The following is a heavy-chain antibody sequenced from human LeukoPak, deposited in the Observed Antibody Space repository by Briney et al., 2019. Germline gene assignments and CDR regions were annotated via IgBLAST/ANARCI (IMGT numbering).Heavy chain of an antibody. CDR3: AAGSGWYRFDY. D-gene: IGHD6-19*01. Sequence: SVKVSFKASGFTFNNSPMQWVRQARGQRLEWIGWIVVGSGNTNYAQKFLERVTITSDMSTSTAYMGLSSLRSEDTAVYYCAAGSGWYRFDYWGQGTLVTVSS. CDR2: IVVGSGNT. J-gene: IGHJ4*02. CDR1: GFTFNNSP. V-gene: IGHV1-58*02.